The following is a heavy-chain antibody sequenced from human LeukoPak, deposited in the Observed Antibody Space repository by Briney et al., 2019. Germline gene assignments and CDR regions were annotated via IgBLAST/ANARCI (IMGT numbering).Heavy chain of an antibody. Sequence: KPGESLTISCKTSGYTSTSYWIGWVRQTPGKGLECMGVIFPRDSDVRYSPSFQGQVTISADKSTNTAYLHWGSLKASDSAMYYCVRSLPGTLLRGYGMDVWGPGTTVTVS. D-gene: IGHD3-10*01. CDR2: IFPRDSDV. CDR3: VRSLPGTLLRGYGMDV. J-gene: IGHJ6*02. V-gene: IGHV5-51*01. CDR1: GYTSTSYW.